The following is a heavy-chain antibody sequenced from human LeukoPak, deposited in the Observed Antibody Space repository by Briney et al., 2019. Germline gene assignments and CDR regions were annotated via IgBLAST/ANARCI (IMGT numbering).Heavy chain of an antibody. Sequence: GGSLRLSCAASGFTVSSNYMSWFRQAPGKGLEWVSVIYSGGSTYYADSVKGRFTISRDNSKNTLYLQMNSLRAEDTAVYYCARDLSSSWFRQGAFDIWGQGTMVTVSS. CDR2: IYSGGST. J-gene: IGHJ3*02. D-gene: IGHD6-13*01. V-gene: IGHV3-66*02. CDR3: ARDLSSSWFRQGAFDI. CDR1: GFTVSSNY.